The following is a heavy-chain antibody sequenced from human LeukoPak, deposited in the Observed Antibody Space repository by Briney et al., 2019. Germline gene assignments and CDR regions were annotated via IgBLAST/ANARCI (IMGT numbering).Heavy chain of an antibody. CDR2: IYSGGST. V-gene: IGHV3-66*02. Sequence: GGSLRLSCAASGFTVSSNYTRWVRQAPGKGLEWVSVIYSGGSTYYADSVKGRFTISRDNSKNTLYLQMNSLRAEDTAVYYCANRYIAVAGTVFDYWGQGTLVTVSS. CDR3: ANRYIAVAGTVFDY. CDR1: GFTVSSNY. D-gene: IGHD6-19*01. J-gene: IGHJ4*02.